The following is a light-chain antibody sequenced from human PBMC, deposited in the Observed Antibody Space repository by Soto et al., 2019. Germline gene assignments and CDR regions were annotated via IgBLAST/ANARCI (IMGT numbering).Light chain of an antibody. Sequence: DFVMTQSQDSLAVSLGERATIHCKCRRSRSYTHDARNYLAWYQQKPGQPPKLLIYWASSRESGVPDRFSGSGSGTDFTLTITSLQAEDVALYYCHQRQSWPRTFGQGTRLDIK. CDR2: WAS. CDR3: HQRQSWPRT. V-gene: IGKV4-1*01. J-gene: IGKJ5*01. CDR1: RSRSYTHDARNY.